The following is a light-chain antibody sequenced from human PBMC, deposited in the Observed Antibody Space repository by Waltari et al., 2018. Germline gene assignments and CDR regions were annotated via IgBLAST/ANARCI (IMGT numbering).Light chain of an antibody. V-gene: IGLV2-23*01. CDR2: EGS. CDR3: CSYAGSSTYV. J-gene: IGLJ1*01. Sequence: QSALTQPASVSGSPGQSITISCPGTRSDVGSYNLVSWYHKHPGNAPKRMIYEGSKRPSGVSNRFSGSKSGNTASLTISGLQAEDEADYYCCSYAGSSTYVFGTGTKVTVL. CDR1: RSDVGSYNL.